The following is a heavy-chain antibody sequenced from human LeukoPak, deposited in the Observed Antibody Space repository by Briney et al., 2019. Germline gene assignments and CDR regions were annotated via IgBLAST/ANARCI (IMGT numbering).Heavy chain of an antibody. D-gene: IGHD6-13*01. Sequence: SETLSLTCAVYGGSFRGYYWSWIRQPPGKGLEWIGEINHSGSTNYNPSLKSRVTISVDTSKNQFSLKLSSVTAADTAVYYCARAEAAAGTGFDYWGQGTLVTVSS. CDR1: GGSFRGYY. CDR3: ARAEAAAGTGFDY. V-gene: IGHV4-34*01. CDR2: INHSGST. J-gene: IGHJ4*02.